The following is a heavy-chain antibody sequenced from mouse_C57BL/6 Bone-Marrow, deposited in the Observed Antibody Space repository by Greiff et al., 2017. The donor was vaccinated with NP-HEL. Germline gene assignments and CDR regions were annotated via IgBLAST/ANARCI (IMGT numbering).Heavy chain of an antibody. D-gene: IGHD1-1*01. CDR1: GYAFSSSW. CDR3: AHYGSSYRWYFDV. J-gene: IGHJ1*03. V-gene: IGHV1-82*01. Sequence: QVQLQQSGPELVKPGASVKISCKASGYAFSSSWMNWVKQRPGKGLEWIGRIYPGDGDTNYNGKFKGKATLTADKSSSTAYMQLSSLTSEDSAVYVCAHYGSSYRWYFDVWGTGTTVTVSS. CDR2: IYPGDGDT.